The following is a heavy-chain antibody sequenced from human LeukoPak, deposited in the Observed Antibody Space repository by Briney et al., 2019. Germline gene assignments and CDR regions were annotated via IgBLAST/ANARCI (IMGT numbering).Heavy chain of an antibody. CDR2: IWYDGSNK. J-gene: IGHJ4*02. V-gene: IGHV3-33*08. CDR1: GFSLSGYW. CDR3: ARDGSGSFSYDY. Sequence: PGGSLRLSCVASGFSLSGYWMNWVRQAPGKGLEWVAVIWYDGSNKYYADSVKGRFTISRDNSKNTLYLQMNSLRAEDTAVYYCARDGSGSFSYDYWGQGTLVTVSS. D-gene: IGHD1-26*01.